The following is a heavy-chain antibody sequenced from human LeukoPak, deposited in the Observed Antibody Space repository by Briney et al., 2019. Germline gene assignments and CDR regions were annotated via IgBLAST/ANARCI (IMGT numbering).Heavy chain of an antibody. J-gene: IGHJ5*02. CDR3: ARNLLMIVVDQEGS. CDR1: GFTLSGYS. D-gene: IGHD2-2*01. CDR2: ISSSSSYI. V-gene: IGHV3-21*01. Sequence: GGSLRLSCATSGFTLSGYSMNWVRQAPGKGLEWVSSISSSSSYIYYADSVKGRFTISRDNAKNSLYLQMNSLRAEDTAVYYCARNLLMIVVDQEGSWGQGTLVTVSS.